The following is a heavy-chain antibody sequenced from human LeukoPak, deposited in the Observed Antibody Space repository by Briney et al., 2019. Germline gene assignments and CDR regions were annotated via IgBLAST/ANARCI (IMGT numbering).Heavy chain of an antibody. J-gene: IGHJ4*02. D-gene: IGHD6-13*01. Sequence: SETLSLTCTVSGGSISSSSYHWGWIRQPPGKGLQWIGTIHYSGSTNYNASLKSRVTISVDKSKKQFSLKLSSVTAADTAVYYCARGSTSWPRHFDYWGQGTLVTVSS. V-gene: IGHV4-39*07. CDR2: IHYSGST. CDR1: GGSISSSSYH. CDR3: ARGSTSWPRHFDY.